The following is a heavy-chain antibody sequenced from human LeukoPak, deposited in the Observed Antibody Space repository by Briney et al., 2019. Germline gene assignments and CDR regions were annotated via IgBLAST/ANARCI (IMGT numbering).Heavy chain of an antibody. J-gene: IGHJ6*03. CDR2: IIPIFGTA. V-gene: IGHV1-69*13. Sequence: GASVKVSCKAPGGTFSSYAISWVRQAPGQGLEWMGGIIPIFGTASYAQKFQGRVTTTADESTSTAYMELSSLRSEDTAVYYCARGVVRGVIGFYYYYYMDVWGKGTTVTISS. CDR3: ARGVVRGVIGFYYYYYMDV. CDR1: GGTFSSYA. D-gene: IGHD3-10*01.